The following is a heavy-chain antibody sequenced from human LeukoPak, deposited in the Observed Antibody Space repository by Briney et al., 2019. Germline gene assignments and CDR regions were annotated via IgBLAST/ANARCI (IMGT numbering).Heavy chain of an antibody. V-gene: IGHV4-59*01. D-gene: IGHD5-18*01. CDR1: GGSISSYY. Sequence: SETLSLTCTVSGGSISSYYWSWIRQPPGKGLEWIGYIYYSGSTSYNPSLKSRVTISVDTSKNQFSLKLSSVTAADTAVYYCARAVRSPWIQYYYGMDVWGQGTTVTVSS. CDR2: IYYSGST. J-gene: IGHJ6*02. CDR3: ARAVRSPWIQYYYGMDV.